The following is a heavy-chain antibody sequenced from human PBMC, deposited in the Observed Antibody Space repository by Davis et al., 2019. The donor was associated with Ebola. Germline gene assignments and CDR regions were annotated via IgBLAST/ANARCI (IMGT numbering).Heavy chain of an antibody. CDR1: GFTFSNYQ. J-gene: IGHJ5*02. D-gene: IGHD1-26*01. CDR2: MRQDGGDI. Sequence: PGGSLRLSCAASGFTFSNYQMNWVRQAPGKGLEWVASMRQDGGDIYYVDYVKGRFTISRDNARNSLYLQMNSLRPEDTAVYYCARSWEGFTWGQGTLVTVSS. CDR3: ARSWEGFT. V-gene: IGHV3-7*01.